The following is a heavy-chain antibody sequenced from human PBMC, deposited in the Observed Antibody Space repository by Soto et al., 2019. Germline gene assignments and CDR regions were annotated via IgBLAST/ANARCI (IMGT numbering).Heavy chain of an antibody. CDR1: GGSISSYY. CDR3: ARSLTTVTSYYFDY. Sequence: SETLSLTCTVSGGSISSYYWSWIRQPAGKGLEWIGRIYTSGSTNYNPSLKSRVTMSVDTSKNQFSLKLSSVTAVDTAVYYCARSLTTVTSYYFDYWGQGTLVTVSS. D-gene: IGHD4-4*01. V-gene: IGHV4-4*07. J-gene: IGHJ4*02. CDR2: IYTSGST.